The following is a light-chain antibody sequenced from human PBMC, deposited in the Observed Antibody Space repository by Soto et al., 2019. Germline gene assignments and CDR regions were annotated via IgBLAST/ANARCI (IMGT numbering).Light chain of an antibody. Sequence: EIVFTQSPGTLSVSPGERATISCRASLSVSTNYIAWYQKKPGRAPRLLIYGASKRATGIPDRFSGSGSGTDFALTIRSLEFGDSGMYYCQHYGGRWTFGQGTKVDIK. CDR1: LSVSTNY. CDR2: GAS. V-gene: IGKV3-20*01. CDR3: QHYGGRWT. J-gene: IGKJ1*01.